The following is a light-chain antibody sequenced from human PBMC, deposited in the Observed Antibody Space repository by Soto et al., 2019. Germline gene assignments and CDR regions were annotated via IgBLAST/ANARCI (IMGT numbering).Light chain of an antibody. J-gene: IGLJ2*01. V-gene: IGLV2-14*01. CDR3: SSYTSSKTVV. Sequence: QSALTQPASVSGSPGQSITISCTGTSSDVGGYNYVSWYQQHPGKAPKLMIYEVSSRPSGVSNRFSGSKSGNSASLTISGLQAEDEADYYCSSYTSSKTVVFGGGTELTVL. CDR1: SSDVGGYNY. CDR2: EVS.